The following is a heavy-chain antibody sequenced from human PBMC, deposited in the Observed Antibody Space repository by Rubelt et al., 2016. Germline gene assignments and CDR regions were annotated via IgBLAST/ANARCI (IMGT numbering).Heavy chain of an antibody. Sequence: PGGSLRLSCGASGLTVRSNYMSWVRQAPGKGLEWVSMINSAGDIYYADSVKGRFTISRDNSKNTLYLQMNSLRAEDTALYYCAKDLMLAAAPPSDYWGQGTLVTVSS. J-gene: IGHJ4*02. CDR2: INSAGDI. V-gene: IGHV3-53*01. D-gene: IGHD6-13*01. CDR1: GLTVRSNY. CDR3: AKDLMLAAAPPSDY.